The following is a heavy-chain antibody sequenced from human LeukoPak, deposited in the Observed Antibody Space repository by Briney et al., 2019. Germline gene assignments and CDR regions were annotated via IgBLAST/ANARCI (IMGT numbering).Heavy chain of an antibody. CDR1: GFSFSIYA. V-gene: IGHV3-23*01. Sequence: GGSLRLSCAASGFSFSIYAMSWVRQAPARGPEWVSAITDSGGSTSYADSVRGRFTISRDNSKNTLYLQMNSLRAEDTAVYYCAKDTSARRGSLNGWGQGTLVTVSS. CDR2: ITDSGGST. J-gene: IGHJ4*02. D-gene: IGHD3-16*02. CDR3: AKDTSARRGSLNG.